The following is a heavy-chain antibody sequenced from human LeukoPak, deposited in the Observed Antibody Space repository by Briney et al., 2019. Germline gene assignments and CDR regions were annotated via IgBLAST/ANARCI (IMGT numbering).Heavy chain of an antibody. CDR1: GYTFTSYD. CDR2: ISTYNSNT. V-gene: IGHV1-18*01. CDR3: VIDSGLLQSPHYFDF. Sequence: GASVKVSCKASGYTFTSYDINWVRQAPGQGLEWMGWISTYNSNTNYSQKLQGRVTMTTDTSTTTAYMELRRLRSDDRAVYYCVIDSGLLQSPHYFDFWGKGPLVTVSS. J-gene: IGHJ4*02. D-gene: IGHD5-24*01.